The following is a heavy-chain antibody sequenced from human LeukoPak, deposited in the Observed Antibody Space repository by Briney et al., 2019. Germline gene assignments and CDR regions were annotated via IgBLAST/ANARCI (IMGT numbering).Heavy chain of an antibody. CDR3: ARDDRDLNAVFDY. CDR1: GFTFSSYW. CDR2: IKQDGSEK. J-gene: IGHJ4*02. D-gene: IGHD5-24*01. V-gene: IGHV3-7*01. Sequence: GGSLRLSCAASGFTFSSYWMSWVRQAPGKGREWVANIKQDGSEKYYVDSVKGRFTISRDNAKNSLYLQMNSLRAEDTAVYYCARDDRDLNAVFDYWGQGTLVTVSS.